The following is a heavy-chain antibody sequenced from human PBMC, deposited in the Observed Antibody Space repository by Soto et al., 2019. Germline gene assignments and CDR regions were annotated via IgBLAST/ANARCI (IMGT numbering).Heavy chain of an antibody. D-gene: IGHD3-22*01. J-gene: IGHJ4*02. Sequence: LRLSCAASGFTFSSYAMSWVRQAPGKGLEWVSAISAGAVATNYADSVKGRFTISRDNSKNTLYLQMNSLRAEDTAVYYCAKGRESSGSYRPFDYWGQGALVTVSS. CDR3: AKGRESSGSYRPFDY. CDR2: ISAGAVAT. V-gene: IGHV3-23*01. CDR1: GFTFSSYA.